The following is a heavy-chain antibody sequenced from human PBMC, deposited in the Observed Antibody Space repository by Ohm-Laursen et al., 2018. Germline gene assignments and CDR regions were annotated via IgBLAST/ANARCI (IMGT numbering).Heavy chain of an antibody. Sequence: RSLRLSCAASGFTFSSYGMHWVRQAPGKGLEWVAVIWYDGSNKYYADSVKGRFTISRDNAKNSLYLQMNSLRAEDTAVHYCAAGVAGTFDYWGQGTLVTVSS. CDR1: GFTFSSYG. V-gene: IGHV3-33*03. CDR2: IWYDGSNK. J-gene: IGHJ4*02. D-gene: IGHD6-19*01. CDR3: AAGVAGTFDY.